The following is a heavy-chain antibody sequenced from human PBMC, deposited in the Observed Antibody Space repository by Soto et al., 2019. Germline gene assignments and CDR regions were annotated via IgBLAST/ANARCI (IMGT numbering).Heavy chain of an antibody. J-gene: IGHJ3*02. V-gene: IGHV3-33*01. CDR3: ARDPVLLWFGELHHAFDI. CDR1: GFTFSSYG. CDR2: IWYDGSNK. D-gene: IGHD3-10*01. Sequence: GGSLRLSCAASGFTFSSYGMHWVRQAPGKGQEWVAVIWYDGSNKYYADSVKGRFTISRDNSKNTLYLQMNSLRAEDTAVYYIARDPVLLWFGELHHAFDIWGQGTMVTVSS.